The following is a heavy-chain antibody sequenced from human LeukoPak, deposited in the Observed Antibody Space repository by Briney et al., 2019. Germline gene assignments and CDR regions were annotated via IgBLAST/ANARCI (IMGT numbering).Heavy chain of an antibody. Sequence: GGSLRLSCAASGFTLRKHDMHWVRQGIGKGLEWVSGIGSLGDAYYADSVRGRFTISRETANNSLYLQMNSLRAGDTAVYYCARGWLMGFRELLYFDYWGQGTLVTVSS. CDR3: ARGWLMGFRELLYFDY. CDR1: GFTLRKHD. J-gene: IGHJ4*02. CDR2: IGSLGDA. D-gene: IGHD3-10*01. V-gene: IGHV3-13*01.